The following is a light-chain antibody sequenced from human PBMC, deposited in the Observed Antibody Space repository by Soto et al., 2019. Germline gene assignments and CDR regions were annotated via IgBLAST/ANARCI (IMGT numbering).Light chain of an antibody. CDR2: DAS. Sequence: DIQMTQSPSTLSASVGDRVTITCRARQSISNWLAWYQQKPGKAPKLLIYDASNLESGVPSRFSGSGSGTEFTLTISSLQPEDFATYYCQQSYSTPYTFGQGTKLDIK. CDR3: QQSYSTPYT. J-gene: IGKJ2*01. V-gene: IGKV1-5*01. CDR1: QSISNW.